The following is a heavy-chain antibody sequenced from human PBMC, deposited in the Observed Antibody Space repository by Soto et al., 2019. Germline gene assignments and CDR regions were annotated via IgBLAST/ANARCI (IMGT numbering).Heavy chain of an antibody. CDR3: ARDLGGESWIQLWADAFDI. V-gene: IGHV6-1*01. CDR1: GDSVSSNSAA. J-gene: IGHJ3*02. CDR2: TYYRSKWYN. Sequence: LSQTLSLTCAISGDSVSSNSAAWNWIRQSPSRGLEWLGRTYYRSKWYNDYAVSVKSRITINPDTSKNQFSLQLNSVTPEDTAVYYCARDLGGESWIQLWADAFDIWGQGTMVTVSS. D-gene: IGHD5-18*01.